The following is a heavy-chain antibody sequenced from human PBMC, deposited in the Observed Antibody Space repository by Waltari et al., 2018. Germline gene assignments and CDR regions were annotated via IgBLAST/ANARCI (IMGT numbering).Heavy chain of an antibody. CDR3: ARGPTAAYYDAFDI. D-gene: IGHD3-10*01. J-gene: IGHJ3*02. CDR1: GFTFSKDW. CDR2: SNIESKKT. Sequence: EVQLVESGGGLVQPGGSLRLSCAASGFTFSKDWMHWVRQAPGKGLVWVSSSNIESKKTRYADSVKGRFTSSRDNAKNTLYLQMNSLRAEDTAIYYCARGPTAAYYDAFDIWGQGTMVTVSS. V-gene: IGHV3-74*01.